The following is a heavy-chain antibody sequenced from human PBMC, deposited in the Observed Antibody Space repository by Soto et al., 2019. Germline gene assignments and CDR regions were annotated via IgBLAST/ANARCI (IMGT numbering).Heavy chain of an antibody. CDR3: ARDKIYGDYVSVYYGMDV. V-gene: IGHV1-2*04. CDR1: GYTFTGYY. CDR2: INPNSGGT. D-gene: IGHD4-17*01. Sequence: QVQLVQSGAEVKKPGASVKVSCKASGYTFTGYYMHWVRQAPGQGLEWMGWINPNSGGTNYAQKFQGWVTMTRDTSISTAYMELSRLRSDDTAVYYCARDKIYGDYVSVYYGMDVWGQGTTVTVSS. J-gene: IGHJ6*02.